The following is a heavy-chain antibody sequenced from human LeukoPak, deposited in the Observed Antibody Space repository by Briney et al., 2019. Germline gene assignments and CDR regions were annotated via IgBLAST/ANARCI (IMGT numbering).Heavy chain of an antibody. CDR2: IYHSGST. J-gene: IGHJ4*02. CDR3: ARLSLKVLEWSPTKGKETRYFDN. CDR1: GYSISSDYS. D-gene: IGHD3-3*01. Sequence: SETLSLTCTVSGYSISSDYSWGWIRQPPGKGLEWIGEIYHSGSTNYNPSLKSRVTILVDKSKNQFSLKLSSVTAADTAVYYCARLSLKVLEWSPTKGKETRYFDNWGQGTLVTVSS. V-gene: IGHV4-38-2*02.